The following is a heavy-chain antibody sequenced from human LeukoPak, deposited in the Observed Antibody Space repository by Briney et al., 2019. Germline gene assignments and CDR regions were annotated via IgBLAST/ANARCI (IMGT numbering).Heavy chain of an antibody. CDR3: AKVGPITMIVVVMGAFDI. D-gene: IGHD3-22*01. CDR1: GFTFSSYA. V-gene: IGHV3-23*01. CDR2: ISGSGGST. Sequence: GGSLRLSCAASGFTFSSYAMSWVRQAPGNGLEWVSAISGSGGSTYYADSVKGRFTISRDNSKNTLYLQMNSLRAEDTAVYYCAKVGPITMIVVVMGAFDIWGQGTMVTVSS. J-gene: IGHJ3*02.